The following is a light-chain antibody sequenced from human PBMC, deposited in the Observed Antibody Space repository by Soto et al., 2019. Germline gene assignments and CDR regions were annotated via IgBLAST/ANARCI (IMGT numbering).Light chain of an antibody. CDR1: QSVSSSY. CDR3: QQFGSSLPWT. CDR2: GAS. J-gene: IGKJ1*01. V-gene: IGKV3-20*01. Sequence: EIVLTQSPGTLSLSPGERATLSCRASQSVSSSYLAWYQQKPGQAPRLLIYGASTRATDIPDRLSGSGSGTDFTLTISRLEPEDFAVYYCQQFGSSLPWTFGQGTKVDIK.